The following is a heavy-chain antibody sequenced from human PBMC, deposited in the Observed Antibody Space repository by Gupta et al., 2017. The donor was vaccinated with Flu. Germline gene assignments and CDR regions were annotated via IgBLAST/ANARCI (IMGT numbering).Heavy chain of an antibody. Sequence: QVQLQQSGPGLVTPSQTLSLTCAISGDSLFSNNVAWNWIRQSPSRGLEWMGRTYYTYKWNNDYAVSVKRRISINPDTSKNQFSLQLSSVTPEDTAVYYCARGQHSAFDIWARGTEVTVSS. CDR1: GDSLFSNNVA. V-gene: IGHV6-1*01. D-gene: IGHD3-3*02. CDR3: ARGQHSAFDI. CDR2: TYYTYKWNN. J-gene: IGHJ3*02.